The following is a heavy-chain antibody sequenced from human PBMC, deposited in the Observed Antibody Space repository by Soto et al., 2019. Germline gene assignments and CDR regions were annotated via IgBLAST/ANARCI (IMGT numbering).Heavy chain of an antibody. CDR1: GGTFSSYA. V-gene: IGHV1-69*13. D-gene: IGHD3-10*01. Sequence: ASVKVSCKASGGTFSSYAISWVRQAPGQGLEWMGGIIPIFGTANYAQKFQGRVTITADESTSTAYMELSSLRSEDTAVYYCARDRKDVGSGSYSGYGMDVWGQGTTVTVSS. CDR2: IIPIFGTA. J-gene: IGHJ6*02. CDR3: ARDRKDVGSGSYSGYGMDV.